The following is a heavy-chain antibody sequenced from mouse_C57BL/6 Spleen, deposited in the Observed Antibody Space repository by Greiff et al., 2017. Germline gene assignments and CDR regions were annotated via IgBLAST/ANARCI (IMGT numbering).Heavy chain of an antibody. CDR2: ISYSGST. CDR1: GYSITSGYD. J-gene: IGHJ4*01. CDR3: ARGWLPSMDY. D-gene: IGHD2-3*01. V-gene: IGHV3-1*01. Sequence: VQLKESGPGMVKPSQSLSLTCTVTGYSITSGYDWHWIRHFPGNKLEWMGYISYSGSTNYNPSLKSRISITHDTSKNHFFLKLNSVTTEDTATYYCARGWLPSMDYWGQGTSVTVSS.